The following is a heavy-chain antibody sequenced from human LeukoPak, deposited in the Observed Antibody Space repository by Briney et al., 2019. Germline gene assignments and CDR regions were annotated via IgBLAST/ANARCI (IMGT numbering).Heavy chain of an antibody. CDR1: GFTFSTYT. Sequence: PGGSLRLSCAASGFTFSTYTMAWVRQAPGGGLEWVSGISGEGYSTYYADSVKGRFTISRDNAKNSLYLQMNSLRAEDTALYHCARAKGDGITGTPLEYWGQGTLVTVSS. CDR2: ISGEGYST. D-gene: IGHD1-7*01. CDR3: ARAKGDGITGTPLEY. V-gene: IGHV3-20*01. J-gene: IGHJ4*02.